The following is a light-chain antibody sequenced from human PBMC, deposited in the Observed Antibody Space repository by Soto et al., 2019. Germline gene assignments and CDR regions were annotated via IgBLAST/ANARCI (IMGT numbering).Light chain of an antibody. CDR3: SSYTSSSTVL. V-gene: IGLV2-14*01. J-gene: IGLJ2*01. Sequence: QSVLTQPASVSGSPGQSITISCTGTSSDVGGYNYVSWYQQHPGKAPKLTIYDVSNRPSGVSNRFSGSKSGNTASLTISGLQAEDEADYYCSSYTSSSTVLFVGGTQLTVL. CDR2: DVS. CDR1: SSDVGGYNY.